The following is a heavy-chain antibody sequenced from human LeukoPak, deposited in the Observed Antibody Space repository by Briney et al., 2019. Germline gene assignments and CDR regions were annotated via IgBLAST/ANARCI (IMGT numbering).Heavy chain of an antibody. J-gene: IGHJ4*02. CDR3: ARDQDGGKYYYESSGYSH. CDR2: ISSGGHI. V-gene: IGHV3-21*01. CDR1: GFTFGSYG. D-gene: IGHD3-22*01. Sequence: NPGESLRLSCAASGFTFGSYGLNWVRQAPGKGLEWVSTISSGGHIYYEDSVKGRFTISRDNAKNSLYLQMNSLRAEDTAVYYCARDQDGGKYYYESSGYSHWGQGILVTVSS.